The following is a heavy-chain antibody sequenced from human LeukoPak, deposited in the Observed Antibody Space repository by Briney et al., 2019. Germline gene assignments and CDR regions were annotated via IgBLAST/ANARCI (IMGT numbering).Heavy chain of an antibody. CDR3: ARGLDYDILTGLSADAFDI. D-gene: IGHD3-9*01. J-gene: IGHJ3*02. CDR1: GDSINNNNYY. V-gene: IGHV4-39*07. Sequence: SSETLSLTCTVSGDSINNNNYYWSWIRQPPGKGLEWIGEINHSGSTNYNPSLKSRVTISVDTSKNQFSLKLSSVTAVDTAVYYCARGLDYDILTGLSADAFDIWGQGTMVTVSS. CDR2: INHSGST.